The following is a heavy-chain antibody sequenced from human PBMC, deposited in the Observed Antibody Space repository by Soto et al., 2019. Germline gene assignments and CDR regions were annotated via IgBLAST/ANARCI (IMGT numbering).Heavy chain of an antibody. CDR2: ISYDGSNK. J-gene: IGHJ4*02. V-gene: IGHV3-30-3*01. Sequence: GGSLRLSCAASGFTFSTYAMHWVRQAPGKGLEWVAVISYDGSNKYYTESVKGRFTISRDNSKNTLYLQMNSLRAEDTAVYYCARHKRDLRFLEWSYYFDSWGQGTLVTVSS. D-gene: IGHD3-3*01. CDR1: GFTFSTYA. CDR3: ARHKRDLRFLEWSYYFDS.